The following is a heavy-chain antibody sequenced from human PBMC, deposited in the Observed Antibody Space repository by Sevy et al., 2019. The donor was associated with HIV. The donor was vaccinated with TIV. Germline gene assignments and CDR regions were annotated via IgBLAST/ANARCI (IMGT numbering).Heavy chain of an antibody. V-gene: IGHV3-33*01. CDR2: IWYDGSNK. D-gene: IGHD3-10*01. J-gene: IGHJ6*02. CDR1: GFTFSSYG. CDR3: AREAHYGSGSYYYYYGMDV. Sequence: GGSLRLSCAASGFTFSSYGMHWVRQAPGKGLEWVAVIWYDGSNKYYADSVNGRFTISRDNSKNTLYLQMNSLRAEDTAVYYCAREAHYGSGSYYYYYGMDVWGQGTTVTVSS.